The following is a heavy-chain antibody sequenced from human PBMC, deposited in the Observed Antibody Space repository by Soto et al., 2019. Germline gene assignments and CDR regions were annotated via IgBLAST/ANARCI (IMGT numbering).Heavy chain of an antibody. CDR2: SGAYNGNT. Sequence: QVQLLQSGAEVKKPGAPVKVSCRASGYTFTSYAISWAGHAPGQGLEWMGWSGAYNGNTNNAQKLQGIVTITTATSMSTAYMELGSLRSDDTAVYYCASDGSTSPRYYYYYVDVWGKGTTVTVSS. V-gene: IGHV1-18*01. D-gene: IGHD2-2*01. CDR1: GYTFTSYA. J-gene: IGHJ6*03. CDR3: ASDGSTSPRYYYYYVDV.